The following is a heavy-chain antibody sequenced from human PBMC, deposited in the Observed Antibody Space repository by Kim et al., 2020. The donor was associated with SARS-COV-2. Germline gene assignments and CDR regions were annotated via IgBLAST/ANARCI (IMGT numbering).Heavy chain of an antibody. V-gene: IGHV3-23*01. CDR3: AKGGVAVAGTGDYYYYGMDV. Sequence: RFTISRDNSKNTLYLQMNSLRAEDTAVYYCAKGGVAVAGTGDYYYYGMDVWGQGTTVTVSS. D-gene: IGHD6-19*01. J-gene: IGHJ6*02.